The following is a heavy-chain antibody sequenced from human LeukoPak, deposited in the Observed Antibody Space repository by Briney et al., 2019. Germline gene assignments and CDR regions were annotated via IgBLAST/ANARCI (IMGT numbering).Heavy chain of an antibody. CDR3: ARSAYCGGDCYSSSL. J-gene: IGHJ3*01. V-gene: IGHV4-61*02. D-gene: IGHD2-21*01. CDR2: IYTSGST. Sequence: PSETLSLTCTVSGYSISSGYYWSWIRQPAGKGLEWIGRIYTSGSTNYNPSLKSRVTISVDTSKNQFSLKLSSVTAADTAVYYCARSAYCGGDCYSSSLWGQGTMVTVSS. CDR1: GYSISSGYY.